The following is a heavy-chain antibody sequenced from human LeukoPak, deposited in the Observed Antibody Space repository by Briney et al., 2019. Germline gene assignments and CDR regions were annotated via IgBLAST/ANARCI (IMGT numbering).Heavy chain of an antibody. V-gene: IGHV4-34*01. CDR3: ARGPIIAVAGSSGFDY. Sequence: SETLSLTCAVYGGSFSGYYWSWIRQPPGKGLEWIGEINHSGSTNHNPSLKSRVTISVDTSKNQFSLKLSSVTAADTAVYYCARGPIIAVAGSSGFDYWGQGTLVTVSS. D-gene: IGHD6-19*01. CDR2: INHSGST. CDR1: GGSFSGYY. J-gene: IGHJ4*02.